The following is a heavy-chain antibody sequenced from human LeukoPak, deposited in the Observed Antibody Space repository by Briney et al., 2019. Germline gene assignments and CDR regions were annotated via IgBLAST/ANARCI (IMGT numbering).Heavy chain of an antibody. Sequence: ASVKVSCKASGGTFSTYAISWVRQAPGQGLEWTGRIIPILGVANFAQKFQGRVSITADKSTSTAYMELSSLRSEDTAVYYCARVKERFLEWLFFDYWGQGTLVTVSS. CDR1: GGTFSTYA. D-gene: IGHD3-3*01. J-gene: IGHJ4*02. V-gene: IGHV1-69*04. CDR3: ARVKERFLEWLFFDY. CDR2: IIPILGVA.